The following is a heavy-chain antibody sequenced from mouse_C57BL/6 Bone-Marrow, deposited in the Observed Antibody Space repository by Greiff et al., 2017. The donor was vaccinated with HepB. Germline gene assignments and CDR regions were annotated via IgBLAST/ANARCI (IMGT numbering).Heavy chain of an antibody. Sequence: QVQLQQPGAELVRPGSSVKLSCKASGYTFTSYWMHWVKQRPIQGLEWIGNIDPSDSETHYNQKFKDKATLTVDKSSSTAYMQLSSLTSEDSAVYYCARRVEDYYCNYGFAYWGQGTLVTVSA. D-gene: IGHD2-1*01. J-gene: IGHJ3*01. CDR2: IDPSDSET. CDR1: GYTFTSYW. V-gene: IGHV1-52*01. CDR3: ARRVEDYYCNYGFAY.